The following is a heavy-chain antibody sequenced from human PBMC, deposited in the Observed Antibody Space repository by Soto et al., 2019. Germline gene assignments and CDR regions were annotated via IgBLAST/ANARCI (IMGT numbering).Heavy chain of an antibody. V-gene: IGHV3-15*01. CDR2: IKSKPDGGTT. D-gene: IGHD3-10*01. CDR1: RFTFSDSW. Sequence: VESGGGLVKPGGSLRLSCVASRFTFSDSWMSWLRQAPGKGLEWVGRIKSKPDGGTTDLAAPVKGRFIVSRDNSKNTMYLQMDRFETEDTAVYYCSSGGHYFGDWGQGTLVTVSS. CDR3: SSGGHYFGD. J-gene: IGHJ4*02.